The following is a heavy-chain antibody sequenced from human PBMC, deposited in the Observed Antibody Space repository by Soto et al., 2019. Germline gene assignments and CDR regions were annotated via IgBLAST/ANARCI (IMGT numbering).Heavy chain of an antibody. J-gene: IGHJ4*02. V-gene: IGHV4-31*03. Sequence: PSETLSLTCTVSGGSISSGGYYWSWIRQHPGKGLEWIGYIYYSGSTYYNPSLKSRVTISVDTSKNQFSLKLSSATAADTAVYYCAAVIVESLYFDYWGQGTLVTVSS. CDR2: IYYSGST. CDR1: GGSISSGGYY. D-gene: IGHD3-22*01. CDR3: AAVIVESLYFDY.